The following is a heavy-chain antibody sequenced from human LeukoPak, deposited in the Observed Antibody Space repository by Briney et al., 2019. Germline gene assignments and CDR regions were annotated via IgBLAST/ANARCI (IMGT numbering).Heavy chain of an antibody. CDR2: ISWDGGST. J-gene: IGHJ6*03. CDR1: GFTFDDYA. CDR3: SKATRDAFYYFTDV. D-gene: IGHD2-2*01. Sequence: PGGSLRLSCAASGFTFDDYAMHWVREAPGKGLEWVSLISWDGGSTYYADSVKGRFTVSRDNSKNSLYLQMNSLRAEDTALYYCSKATRDAFYYFTDVWGKGTTVTVSS. V-gene: IGHV3-43D*03.